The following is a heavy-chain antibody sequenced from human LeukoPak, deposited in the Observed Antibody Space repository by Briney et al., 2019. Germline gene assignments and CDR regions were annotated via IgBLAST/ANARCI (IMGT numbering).Heavy chain of an antibody. D-gene: IGHD5-18*01. V-gene: IGHV4-59*08. CDR2: IYYSGST. CDR1: GGSISSYY. CDR3: ARRWIRGAFDI. J-gene: IGHJ3*02. Sequence: SETLSLTCTVSGGSISSYYWSWIRQPPGKGLEWIGYIYYSGSTNYNPSLKSRVTISVDTSKNQFSLKLSSVTAADTAVYYCARRWIRGAFDIWGQGTMVTVSS.